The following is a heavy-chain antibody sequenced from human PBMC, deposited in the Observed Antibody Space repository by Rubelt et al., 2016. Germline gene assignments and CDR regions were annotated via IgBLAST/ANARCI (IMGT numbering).Heavy chain of an antibody. CDR3: ASPPYDILTGYDYYYGMDV. J-gene: IGHJ6*02. V-gene: IGHV1-69*06. Sequence: QVQLVQSGAEVKKPGSSVKVSCKASGGPFSSYAISWVRQAPGQGLEWMGGIIPIFGTANYAQKFQGRVWITADKSTSTAYMELSSLRSEDTAVYYCASPPYDILTGYDYYYGMDVWGQGTTVTVSS. D-gene: IGHD3-9*01. CDR1: GGPFSSYA. CDR2: IIPIFGTA.